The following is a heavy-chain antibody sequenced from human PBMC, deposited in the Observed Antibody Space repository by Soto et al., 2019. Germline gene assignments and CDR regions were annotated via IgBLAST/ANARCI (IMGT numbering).Heavy chain of an antibody. CDR2: IGASGDIT. Sequence: GGSLRLSCAASGFSFTNFAMSWVRQAPGKGLEWVAGIGASGDITWYADSVKGRLSISRGNSKNTLYLQLNSLRFEDTAVYYCAKDDFTDRGDDYFDYWGPGTLVTVSS. D-gene: IGHD2-21*02. V-gene: IGHV3-23*01. CDR3: AKDDFTDRGDDYFDY. CDR1: GFSFTNFA. J-gene: IGHJ4*02.